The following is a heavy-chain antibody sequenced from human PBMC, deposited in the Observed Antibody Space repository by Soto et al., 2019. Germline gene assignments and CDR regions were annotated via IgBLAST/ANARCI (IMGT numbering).Heavy chain of an antibody. D-gene: IGHD3-3*01. Sequence: ASVKVSCKASGYTFTSYYMHWVRQAPGQGLEWMGIINPSGGSTSYAQKFQGRVTMTRDTSTSTVYMELSSLRSEDTAVYYCAREDLGTYYDFWSGSEVSYYYYGMDVWGQGTTVTVSS. CDR3: AREDLGTYYDFWSGSEVSYYYYGMDV. V-gene: IGHV1-46*01. CDR1: GYTFTSYY. CDR2: INPSGGST. J-gene: IGHJ6*02.